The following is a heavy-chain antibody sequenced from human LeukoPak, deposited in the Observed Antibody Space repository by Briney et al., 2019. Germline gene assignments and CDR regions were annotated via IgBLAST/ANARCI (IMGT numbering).Heavy chain of an antibody. CDR2: IKQDGSEK. V-gene: IGHV3-7*01. J-gene: IGHJ6*02. CDR3: ARESLVSGTTRGNYYYYGMDV. D-gene: IGHD1-7*01. Sequence: GRSLRLSRAASGFTFSSYWMSWVRQAPGKGLEWVANIKQDGSEKYYVDSVKGRFTISRDNAKNSLYLQMNSLRAEDTAVYFCARESLVSGTTRGNYYYYGMDVWGRGTTVTVSS. CDR1: GFTFSSYW.